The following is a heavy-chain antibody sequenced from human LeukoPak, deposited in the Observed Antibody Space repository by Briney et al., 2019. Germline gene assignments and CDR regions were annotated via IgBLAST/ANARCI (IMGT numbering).Heavy chain of an antibody. CDR2: ISATSSYM. Sequence: GRSLRLSCAGSGFTFSTYSMSWVRQAPGKGLEWVSSISATSSYMYYADSVKGRFVISRDNAKNSLYLQMNSLRAEDTAVYYCASAYVWTYYFDYWGQGTLVTVSS. D-gene: IGHD3-16*01. CDR1: GFTFSTYS. V-gene: IGHV3-21*01. CDR3: ASAYVWTYYFDY. J-gene: IGHJ4*02.